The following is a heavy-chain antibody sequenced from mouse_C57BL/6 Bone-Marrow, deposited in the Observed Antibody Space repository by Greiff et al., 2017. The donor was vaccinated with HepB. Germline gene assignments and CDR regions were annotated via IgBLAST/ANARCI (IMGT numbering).Heavy chain of an antibody. CDR2: IDPSDSYT. J-gene: IGHJ3*01. V-gene: IGHV1-59*01. D-gene: IGHD1-1*01. CDR3: AIGYGSSDWFAY. CDR1: GYTFTSYW. Sequence: QVQLQQPGAELVRPGTSVKLSCKASGYTFTSYWMHWVKQRPGQGLEWIGVIDPSDSYTNYNQKFKGKATLTVDTSSSTAYMRLSSLTSEDSAVYYCAIGYGSSDWFAYWGQGTLVTVSA.